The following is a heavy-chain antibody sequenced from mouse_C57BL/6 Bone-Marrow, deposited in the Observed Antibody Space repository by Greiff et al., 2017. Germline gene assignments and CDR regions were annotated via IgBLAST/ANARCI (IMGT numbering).Heavy chain of an antibody. V-gene: IGHV1-55*01. CDR1: GYTFTSYW. D-gene: IGHD4-1*01. Sequence: QVQLQQPGAELVKPGASVKMSCKASGYTFTSYWITWVKQRPGQGLEWIGDIYPTSGRTNYNEKFKSKAILTVDTSSNTAYMQLSSLTSEDYAVFYCARSGPLGRSVDYWGQGTTLTVSS. CDR3: ARSGPLGRSVDY. CDR2: IYPTSGRT. J-gene: IGHJ2*01.